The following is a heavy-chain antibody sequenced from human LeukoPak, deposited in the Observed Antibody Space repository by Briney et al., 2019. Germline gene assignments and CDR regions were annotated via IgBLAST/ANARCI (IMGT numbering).Heavy chain of an antibody. CDR2: ISAYNGNT. CDR3: ARDRDYDFWSGYSRYYYYGMDV. J-gene: IGHJ6*02. D-gene: IGHD3-3*01. Sequence: GASVKVSCKASGYTFTSYGISWVRQAPGQGLEWMGWISAYNGNTNYAQKLQGRVTMTTDTSTSTAYMELRSLRSDDTAVYYCARDRDYDFWSGYSRYYYYGMDVWGQGATVTVSS. V-gene: IGHV1-18*01. CDR1: GYTFTSYG.